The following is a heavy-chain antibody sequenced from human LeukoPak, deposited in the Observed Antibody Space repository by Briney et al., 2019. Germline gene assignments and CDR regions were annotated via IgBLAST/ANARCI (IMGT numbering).Heavy chain of an antibody. D-gene: IGHD6-13*01. CDR1: GFTFSSYE. CDR2: ISYDGSNK. J-gene: IGHJ4*02. CDR3: AHSSSRVYYFDY. Sequence: GGSLRLSCAASGFTFSSYEMNWVRQAPGKGLEWVAVISYDGSNKYYADSVKGRFTISRDNSKNTLYLQMNSLRAEDTAVYYCAHSSSRVYYFDYWGQGTLVTVSS. V-gene: IGHV3-30*03.